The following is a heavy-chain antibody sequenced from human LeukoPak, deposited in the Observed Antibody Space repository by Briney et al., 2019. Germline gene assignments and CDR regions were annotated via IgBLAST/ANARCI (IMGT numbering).Heavy chain of an antibody. CDR1: GYSFTTYW. V-gene: IGHV5-51*01. J-gene: IGHJ4*02. CDR2: IYPDDSDS. Sequence: GESLKISCETSGYSFTTYWIGWVRQMPGTGLEWVGAIYPDDSDSRYSSSFQGQVVISVDKSLTTAYLQWNSLKASDTAMYYCARQTAMGRSGDYWGQGTLVTVSS. D-gene: IGHD5-18*01. CDR3: ARQTAMGRSGDY.